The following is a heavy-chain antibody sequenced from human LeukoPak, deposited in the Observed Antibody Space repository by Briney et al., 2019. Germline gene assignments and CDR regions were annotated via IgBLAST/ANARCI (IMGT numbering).Heavy chain of an antibody. CDR2: ISYDGSNK. Sequence: GGSLRLSCAASGFTFSSYGMHWVRQAPGKGLEWVAVISYDGSNKYYADSVKGRFTISRDNSKNTLYLQMNSLRAEDTAVYYCARGGATVVSDDTFDIWGQGTMVTVSS. J-gene: IGHJ3*02. V-gene: IGHV3-30*03. CDR1: GFTFSSYG. D-gene: IGHD4-23*01. CDR3: ARGGATVVSDDTFDI.